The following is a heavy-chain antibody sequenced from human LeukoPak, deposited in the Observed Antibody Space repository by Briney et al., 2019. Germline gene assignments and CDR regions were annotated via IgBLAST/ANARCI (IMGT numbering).Heavy chain of an antibody. D-gene: IGHD3-3*01. CDR3: ARDRRYDFWSGYPFDY. CDR2: IYSGGST. CDR1: GFTVSSNY. V-gene: IGHV3-53*01. J-gene: IGHJ4*02. Sequence: GGSLRLSCAASGFTVSSNYMSWVRQAPGKGLEWVSVIYSGGSTYYADSVKGRFTISRDNAKNSLYLQMNSLRAEDTAVYYCARDRRYDFWSGYPFDYWGQGTLVTVSS.